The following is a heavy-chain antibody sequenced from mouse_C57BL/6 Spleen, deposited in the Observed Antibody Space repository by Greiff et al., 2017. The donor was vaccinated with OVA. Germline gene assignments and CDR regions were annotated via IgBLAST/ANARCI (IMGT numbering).Heavy chain of an antibody. J-gene: IGHJ3*01. D-gene: IGHD2-3*01. Sequence: VQLQQPGAELVMPGASVKLSCTASGYTFTSYWMHWVKQRPGQGLEWIGEIDPSDSYTNYNHKFKGKSTLTVDKSSSTAYMQLSSLTSEDSAVYYCARGMASAWFADWGQGTLVTVSA. CDR3: ARGMASAWFAD. CDR2: IDPSDSYT. V-gene: IGHV1-69*01. CDR1: GYTFTSYW.